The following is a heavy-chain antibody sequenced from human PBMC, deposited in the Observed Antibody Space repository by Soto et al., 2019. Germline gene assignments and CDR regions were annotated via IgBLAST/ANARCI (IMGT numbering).Heavy chain of an antibody. V-gene: IGHV1-69*13. CDR3: ARVPGIAAAGTKYYFDY. D-gene: IGHD6-13*01. Sequence: SVKVSCKASGYTFTSYYMHWVRQAPGQGLEWMGGIIPIFGTANYAQKFQGRVTITADESTSTAYMELSSLRSEDTAVYYCARVPGIAAAGTKYYFDYWGQGTLVTVSS. CDR2: IIPIFGTA. CDR1: GYTFTSYY. J-gene: IGHJ4*02.